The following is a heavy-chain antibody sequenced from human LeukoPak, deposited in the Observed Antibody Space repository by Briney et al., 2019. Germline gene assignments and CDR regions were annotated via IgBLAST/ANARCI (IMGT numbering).Heavy chain of an antibody. D-gene: IGHD1-1*01. CDR2: ISSSGSTI. CDR1: GFTFSIYE. J-gene: IGHJ4*02. CDR3: ARDQGRRGVDYFDY. V-gene: IGHV3-48*03. Sequence: PGGSLRLSCAASGFTFSIYEMNWVRQAPGKGLEGVSYISSSGSTIYYADSVKGRFTISRDNAKSSLYLQMNSLRAEDTAVYYCARDQGRRGVDYFDYWGQGTLVTVSS.